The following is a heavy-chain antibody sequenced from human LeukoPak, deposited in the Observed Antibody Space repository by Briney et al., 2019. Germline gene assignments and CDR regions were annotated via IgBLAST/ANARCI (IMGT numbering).Heavy chain of an antibody. CDR1: GFTFTTYW. V-gene: IGHV3-7*01. CDR2: IQQDGNEK. J-gene: IGHJ4*02. D-gene: IGHD1-26*01. Sequence: GGSLRLSCAASGFTFTTYWMSWVRQAPGKGLEWVANIQQDGNEKYYVDSVKGRFTISRDNAKNSLYLQMNSLRVEDTAVYYCASRIVGTPDYFDYWGQGTLVTVSS. CDR3: ASRIVGTPDYFDY.